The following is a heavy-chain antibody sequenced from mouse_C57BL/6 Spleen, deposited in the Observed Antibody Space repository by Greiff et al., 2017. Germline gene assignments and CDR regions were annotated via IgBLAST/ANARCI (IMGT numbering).Heavy chain of an antibody. D-gene: IGHD1-1*01. J-gene: IGHJ4*01. CDR1: GYAFSSSW. Sequence: QVQLQQSGPELVKPGASVKISCKASGYAFSSSWMNWVKQRPGKGLEWIGRIYPGDGDTNYNGKFKGKATLTADKSSSTAYMQLSSLTSEDSAVYFCYYYGSSYRDYAMDYWGQGTSVTVSS. CDR2: IYPGDGDT. V-gene: IGHV1-82*01. CDR3: YYYGSSYRDYAMDY.